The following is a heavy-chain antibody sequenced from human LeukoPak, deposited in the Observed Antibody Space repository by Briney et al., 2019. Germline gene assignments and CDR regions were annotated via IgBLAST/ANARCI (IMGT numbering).Heavy chain of an antibody. Sequence: GASVKVSCKASGNIFTSYGISWVRQAPGQGLEWMGWFSGYAGNTNYVQKLQGRVTMTTDTSTSTAYMELRSLRSDDTAVYYCARAHEQIYYDTSGYRSYFFDYWGQGTLVTVSS. V-gene: IGHV1-18*01. CDR3: ARAHEQIYYDTSGYRSYFFDY. J-gene: IGHJ4*02. CDR1: GNIFTSYG. D-gene: IGHD3-22*01. CDR2: FSGYAGNT.